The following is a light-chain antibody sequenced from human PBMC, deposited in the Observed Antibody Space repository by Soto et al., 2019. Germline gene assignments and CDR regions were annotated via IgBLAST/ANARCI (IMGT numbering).Light chain of an antibody. V-gene: IGKV3-20*01. CDR1: QSVSSSY. CDR2: GAS. Sequence: EIVLTQSPGTLSLSPGERATLSCRASQSVSSSYLAWYQQKPGQAPRLLIYGASSRSTGIPDRFSGSGSGTDFTLTISGLEPEDFAVDYCQQYCNSPRTFGQGTKVEIK. J-gene: IGKJ1*01. CDR3: QQYCNSPRT.